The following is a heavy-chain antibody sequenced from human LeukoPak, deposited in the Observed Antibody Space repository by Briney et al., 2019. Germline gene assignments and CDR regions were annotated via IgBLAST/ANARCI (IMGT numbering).Heavy chain of an antibody. Sequence: ASVKVSCKASGYTFTSYDINWVRQATGQGLEWMGWMNPNSGNTGYAQKFQGRVTMTRNTSISTFYMELSSLTSEDTAIYYCARGGRQLWQSYFDDWGQGTLVTVSS. V-gene: IGHV1-8*01. CDR1: GYTFTSYD. CDR2: MNPNSGNT. CDR3: ARGGRQLWQSYFDD. D-gene: IGHD5-18*01. J-gene: IGHJ4*03.